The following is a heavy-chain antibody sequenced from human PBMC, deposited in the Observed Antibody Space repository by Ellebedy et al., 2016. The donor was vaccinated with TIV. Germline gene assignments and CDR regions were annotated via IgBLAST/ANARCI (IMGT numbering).Heavy chain of an antibody. CDR1: GFTFSDHY. CDR3: ARHPSVAGPGDV. Sequence: GESLKISCAASGFTFSDHYMDWVRQAPGKGLEWVGRSRNKVNSYSTEYAAAVKGRFTISRDDSKNSVYLIMNSLTSEDTAVYYCARHPSVAGPGDVWGQGTTVTVAS. V-gene: IGHV3-72*01. CDR2: SRNKVNSYST. J-gene: IGHJ6*02. D-gene: IGHD6-19*01.